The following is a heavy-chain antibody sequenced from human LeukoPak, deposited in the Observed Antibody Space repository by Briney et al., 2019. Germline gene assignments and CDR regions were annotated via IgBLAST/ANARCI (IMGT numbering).Heavy chain of an antibody. V-gene: IGHV1-46*01. J-gene: IGHJ4*02. CDR3: ARAGRGSGGFDY. CDR2: ISPSGGST. CDR1: GYTFTSYY. Sequence: GASVKVSCKASGYTFTSYYMHWVRQAPGQGLEWMGLISPSGGSTSYAQKFQGRVTMTRDTSTSTVYMELSSLRSDDTALYYCARAGRGSGGFDYWGQGTLVTVSS. D-gene: IGHD3-10*01.